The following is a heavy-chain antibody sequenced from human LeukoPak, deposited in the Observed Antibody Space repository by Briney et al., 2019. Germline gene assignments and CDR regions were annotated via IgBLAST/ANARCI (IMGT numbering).Heavy chain of an antibody. CDR1: GYTFTCYY. D-gene: IGHD5-18*01. V-gene: IGHV1-2*02. CDR2: INPNSGGT. CDR3: ARADTAMVSLYFDY. Sequence: ASVKVSCKASGYTFTCYYMHWVRQAPGQGLEWRGWINPNSGGTNYAQKFQGRVTMTRDTSISTAYMELSRLRSDDTAVYYCARADTAMVSLYFDYWGQGTLVTVSS. J-gene: IGHJ4*02.